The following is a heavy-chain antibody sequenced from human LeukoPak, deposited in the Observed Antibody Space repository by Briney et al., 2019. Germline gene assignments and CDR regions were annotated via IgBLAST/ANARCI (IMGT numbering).Heavy chain of an antibody. J-gene: IGHJ3*02. CDR1: GGSISSGGYY. V-gene: IGHV4-31*03. CDR3: ARDEAGVTRRTFDI. CDR2: IYYSGST. Sequence: PSQTLSLTCTVSGGSISSGGYYWSWIRQHPGEGLEWIGYIYYSGSTYYNPSLKSRVTISVDTSKNQFSLKLSSVTAADTAVYYCARDEAGVTRRTFDIWGQGTMVTVSS. D-gene: IGHD3-10*01.